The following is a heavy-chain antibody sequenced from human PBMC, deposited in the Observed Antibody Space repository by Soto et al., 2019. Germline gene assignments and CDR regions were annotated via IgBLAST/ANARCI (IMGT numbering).Heavy chain of an antibody. CDR3: ARVATYYYDSSGYYYDY. Sequence: QVQLVESGGGVVQPGRSLRLSCAASGFTFSSYAMHWVRQAPGKGLEWVAVITYDGSNKYYADSVKARFTISRDNSKNTLYLQMNSLRAEDTAVYYCARVATYYYDSSGYYYDYWGQGTLVPVSS. CDR1: GFTFSSYA. J-gene: IGHJ4*02. CDR2: ITYDGSNK. V-gene: IGHV3-30-3*01. D-gene: IGHD3-22*01.